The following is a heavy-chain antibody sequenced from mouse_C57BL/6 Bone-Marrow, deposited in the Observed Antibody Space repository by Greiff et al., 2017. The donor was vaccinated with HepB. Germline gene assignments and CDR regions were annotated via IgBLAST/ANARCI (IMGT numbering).Heavy chain of an antibody. CDR2: ISYDGSN. CDR1: GYSITSGYY. V-gene: IGHV3-6*01. D-gene: IGHD1-1*01. CDR3: ARVYYYGSLYYFDY. Sequence: VQLKESGPGLVKPSQSLSLTCSVTGYSITSGYYWNWIRQFPGNKLEWMGYISYDGSNNYNPSLKNRISITRDTSKNQFFLKLNSVTTEDTATYYCARVYYYGSLYYFDYWGQGTTLTVSS. J-gene: IGHJ2*01.